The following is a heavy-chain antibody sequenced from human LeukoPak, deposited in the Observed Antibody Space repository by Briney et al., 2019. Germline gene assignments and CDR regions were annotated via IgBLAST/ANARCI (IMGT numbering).Heavy chain of an antibody. J-gene: IGHJ5*02. V-gene: IGHV4-34*01. D-gene: IGHD6-13*01. CDR2: INHSGST. Sequence: SETLSLTCAVYGGSFSGYYWSWIRQPPGRGLDWIGEINHSGSTNYNPSLKSRVTISVATSKNPFSLKLSSVTAADTAVYYCARKRIAAAGRGWFDPWGQGTLVTVSS. CDR1: GGSFSGYY. CDR3: ARKRIAAAGRGWFDP.